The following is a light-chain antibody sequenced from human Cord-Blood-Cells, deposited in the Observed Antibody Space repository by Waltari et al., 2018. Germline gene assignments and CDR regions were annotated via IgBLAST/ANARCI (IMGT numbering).Light chain of an antibody. J-gene: IGLJ3*02. V-gene: IGLV2-8*01. CDR3: SSYAGSNNLV. Sequence: QSALTQPPPASRPPGQSVTLSCPGTSRHVGGYNYVPWYQQHPGKAPKLMIYEVSKRPSGVPDRFSGSKSGNTASLTVSGLQAEDEADYYCSSYAGSNNLVFGGGTKLTVL. CDR2: EVS. CDR1: SRHVGGYNY.